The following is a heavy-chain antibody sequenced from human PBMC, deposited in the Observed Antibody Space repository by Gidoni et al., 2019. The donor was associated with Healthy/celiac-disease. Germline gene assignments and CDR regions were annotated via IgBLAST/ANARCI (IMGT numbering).Heavy chain of an antibody. CDR2: ISSNKSYT. CDR1: GFTFSDYY. CDR3: ARDPPYYGDYGLEDGGFDY. V-gene: IGHV3-11*06. Sequence: QVQLVESGGGLVKPGGSLRLSCSASGFTFSDYYMSWIRQAPGKGLGLVLYISSNKSYTNYGDSGKGRFTISKDKAKNSLYLQMNSLRAEDTAGYYWARDPPYYGDYGLEDGGFDYRGQGNPVTVSS. D-gene: IGHD4-17*01. J-gene: IGHJ4*02.